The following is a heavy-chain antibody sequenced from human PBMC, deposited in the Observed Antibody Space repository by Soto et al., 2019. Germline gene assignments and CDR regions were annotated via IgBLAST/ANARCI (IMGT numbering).Heavy chain of an antibody. Sequence: DVQLLESGGGLVQPGGSLRLSCAASGFTFRSYAMSWVRQAPGKGLEWVSGISGSGISTHYADSVKGRFTVSRDNSKNTLSLQMNSLRAEDTAVSNCAKEPVGPDWYFDLWGRGTLVTVSS. CDR3: AKEPVGPDWYFDL. V-gene: IGHV3-23*01. CDR2: ISGSGIST. CDR1: GFTFRSYA. J-gene: IGHJ2*01.